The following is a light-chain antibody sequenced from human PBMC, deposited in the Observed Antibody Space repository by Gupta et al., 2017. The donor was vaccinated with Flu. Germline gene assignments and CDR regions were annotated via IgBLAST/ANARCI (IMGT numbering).Light chain of an antibody. CDR1: NIGSKS. CDR3: QVWDSSSHHVI. CDR2: DDR. V-gene: IGLV3-21*02. J-gene: IGLJ2*01. Sequence: SYVLTQPPSVSVAPGQTARITCGGNNIGSKSVHWYQQKPGQAPVLVVYDDRDRPSGIPERFSGSNSGNTATLTISRVEAGDEADYYCQVWDSSSHHVIFGGGTKPTVL.